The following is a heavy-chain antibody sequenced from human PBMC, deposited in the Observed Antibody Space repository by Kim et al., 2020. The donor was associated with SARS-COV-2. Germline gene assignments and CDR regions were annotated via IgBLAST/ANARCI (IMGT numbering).Heavy chain of an antibody. D-gene: IGHD4-17*01. V-gene: IGHV4-34*01. J-gene: IGHJ4*02. CDR1: GGSFSGYY. CDR3: ASNDYGDYFNDY. Sequence: SETLSLTCAVYGGSFSGYYWSWIRQPPGKGLEWIGEINHSGSTNYNPSLKSRVTISVDTSKNQFSLKLSSVTAADTAVYYCASNDYGDYFNDYWGQGTLV. CDR2: INHSGST.